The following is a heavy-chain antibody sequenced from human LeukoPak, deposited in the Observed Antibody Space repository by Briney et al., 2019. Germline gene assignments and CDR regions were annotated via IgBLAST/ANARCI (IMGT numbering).Heavy chain of an antibody. CDR2: INPSGGTT. Sequence: ASVMVSCKASGYTFVSYYIHWVRRAPGQGLEWLGIINPSGGTTTFAQKFQGRVTVTRDTSTSTVYMEVSRLTSEDTAVYYCARSYCGGDCYSGDLHAFDIWGQGTVVSVSS. CDR3: ARSYCGGDCYSGDLHAFDI. V-gene: IGHV1-46*01. D-gene: IGHD2-21*02. J-gene: IGHJ3*02. CDR1: GYTFVSYY.